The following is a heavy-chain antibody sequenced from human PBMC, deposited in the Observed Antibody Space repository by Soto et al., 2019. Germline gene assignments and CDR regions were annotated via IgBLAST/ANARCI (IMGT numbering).Heavy chain of an antibody. J-gene: IGHJ4*02. CDR3: AKGENYNNYYFDY. V-gene: IGHV3-23*01. CDR1: GFTFSSYA. CDR2: ISGSGGST. D-gene: IGHD1-1*01. Sequence: EVQVLESGGGLVQPGGSLRLSCAASGFTFSSYAMSWVRQAPGKGLEWVSSISGSGGSTYYADSVKGRFTMSRDNSKNTVHLQMNSLRAEDTAVYYCAKGENYNNYYFDYWGQGTLVTVSS.